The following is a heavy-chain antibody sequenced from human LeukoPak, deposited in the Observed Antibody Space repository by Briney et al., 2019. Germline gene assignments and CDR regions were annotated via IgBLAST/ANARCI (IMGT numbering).Heavy chain of an antibody. Sequence: GGSLRLSCAASGFTFDDYGMSWVRQAPGKGLEWVSGINWNGGSTGYADSVKGRFTISRDNAKNSLYLQMNSLRAEDTASYYCARDLYCTNGVCFPTDYWGQGTLVTVSS. D-gene: IGHD2-8*01. V-gene: IGHV3-20*04. CDR1: GFTFDDYG. CDR2: INWNGGST. CDR3: ARDLYCTNGVCFPTDY. J-gene: IGHJ4*02.